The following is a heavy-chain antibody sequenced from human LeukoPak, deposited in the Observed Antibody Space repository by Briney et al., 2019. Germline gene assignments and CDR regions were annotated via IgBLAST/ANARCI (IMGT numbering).Heavy chain of an antibody. V-gene: IGHV4-30-2*01. J-gene: IGHJ3*01. Sequence: RTSETLSLTCTVSGGSISSGGYYWSWIRQPPGKGLEWIGYIYHSGSTYYNPSLKSRVTISVDRSKNQFSLNLTSVTAADTAVYYCARDKVTALAYCTTSSCSSESDTFDVWGQGTMVTVSS. CDR1: GGSISSGGYY. D-gene: IGHD2-2*01. CDR3: ARDKVTALAYCTTSSCSSESDTFDV. CDR2: IYHSGST.